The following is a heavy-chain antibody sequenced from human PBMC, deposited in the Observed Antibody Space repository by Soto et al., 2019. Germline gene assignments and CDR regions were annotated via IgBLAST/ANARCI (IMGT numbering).Heavy chain of an antibody. J-gene: IGHJ4*02. Sequence: QVQLVESGGGVVQPGRSLRLSSAASGFTFSSYAMHWVRQAPGKGLEWVAVISYDGSNKYYADSVKGRFTISRDNSKNTLYLQMNSLRAEDTAVYYCARAPVGGYCSGGSCYQVNYWGQGTLVTVSS. CDR3: ARAPVGGYCSGGSCYQVNY. CDR1: GFTFSSYA. V-gene: IGHV3-30-3*01. CDR2: ISYDGSNK. D-gene: IGHD2-15*01.